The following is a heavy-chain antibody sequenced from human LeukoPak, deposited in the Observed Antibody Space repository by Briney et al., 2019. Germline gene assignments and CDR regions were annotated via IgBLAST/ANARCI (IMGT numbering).Heavy chain of an antibody. D-gene: IGHD3-3*01. V-gene: IGHV4-61*02. J-gene: IGHJ4*02. CDR1: GGSISSGSYY. CDR2: IYTSGST. CDR3: ASEGITIFGEHFDY. Sequence: SETLSLTCTVSGGSISSGSYYWSWIRQPAGKGLEWIGRIYTSGSTNYNPSLKSRVTISVDTSKNQFSLKLSSVTAADTAVYYCASEGITIFGEHFDYWGQGTLVTVSS.